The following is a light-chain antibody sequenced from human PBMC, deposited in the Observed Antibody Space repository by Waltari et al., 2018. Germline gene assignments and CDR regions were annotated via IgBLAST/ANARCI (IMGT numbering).Light chain of an antibody. V-gene: IGLV2-11*01. CDR2: DVD. Sequence: QSALTQPRSVSGSPGQSVTLSCTGTSSDIGGYKYVSWYQQHPGKAPKPVIYDVDNRPSGVPDRFSGSKAGNTASLTISGLQTDDDADYYCCSYAGRYTSVFGRGTRVTVL. J-gene: IGLJ2*01. CDR3: CSYAGRYTSV. CDR1: SSDIGGYKY.